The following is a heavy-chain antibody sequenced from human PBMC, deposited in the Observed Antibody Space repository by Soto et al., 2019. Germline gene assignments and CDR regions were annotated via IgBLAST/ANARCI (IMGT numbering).Heavy chain of an antibody. J-gene: IGHJ6*02. CDR3: ATMPTYYHYGMDV. Sequence: PGESLKISCGGSGDTFATYWITWVRQMPGKGLEYMGRMNPSDSYTTYSPSFQGHVTISADKSSSTAYLQWSSLEASDTAVYYCATMPTYYHYGMDVWGQGTTVTVSS. D-gene: IGHD3-10*01. CDR1: GDTFATYW. CDR2: MNPSDSYT. V-gene: IGHV5-10-1*01.